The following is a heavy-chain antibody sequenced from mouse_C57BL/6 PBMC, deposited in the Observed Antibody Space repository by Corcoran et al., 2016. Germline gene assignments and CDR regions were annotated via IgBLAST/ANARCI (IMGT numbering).Heavy chain of an antibody. CDR3: ASNYDYAMDY. J-gene: IGHJ4*01. CDR2: IFHGSGST. V-gene: IGHV1-75*01. D-gene: IGHD2-1*01. CDR1: GYTFTDYY. Sequence: QVQLQPSGPELVKPGASLKISCKASGYTFTDYYINWVKQRPGQGLEWIGWIFHGSGSTYYNEKFKGKATLTVDKSSSTDYMLLSSLTSEDSAVYFCASNYDYAMDYWGQGTSVTVSS.